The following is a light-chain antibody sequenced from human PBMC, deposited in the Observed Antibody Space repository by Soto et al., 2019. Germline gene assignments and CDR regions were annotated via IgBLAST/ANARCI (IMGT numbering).Light chain of an antibody. V-gene: IGKV3-20*01. CDR3: QQYGSSPTRT. J-gene: IGKJ1*01. CDR2: GAS. CDR1: QSVSSSY. Sequence: EVVMTQSPGTLSLSPGERATLSCMAIQSVSSSYLAWYQQKPGQAPRLLIYGASSRATGIPDRFSGSGSGTDFTLTISRLEPEDFAVYYCQQYGSSPTRTFGQGTKVDI.